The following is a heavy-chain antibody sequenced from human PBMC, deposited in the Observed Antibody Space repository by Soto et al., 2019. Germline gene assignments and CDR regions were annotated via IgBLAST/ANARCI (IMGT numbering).Heavy chain of an antibody. D-gene: IGHD1-1*01. CDR2: INPNSGGT. CDR1: GYTFTGYY. J-gene: IGHJ4*02. CDR3: ARGNERWLQSPFDY. Sequence: QVQLVQSGAEVKKPEASVKVSCKASGYTFTGYYMHWVRQAAGQGLEWMGWINPNSGGTNHAQKFQGWVTMTRDTSISTAYMELSRLRSDDTAVYSCARGNERWLQSPFDYWGQGTLVTVST. V-gene: IGHV1-2*04.